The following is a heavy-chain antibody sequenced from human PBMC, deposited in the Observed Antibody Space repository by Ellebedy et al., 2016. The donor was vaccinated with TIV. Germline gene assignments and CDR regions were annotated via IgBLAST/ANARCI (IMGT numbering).Heavy chain of an antibody. D-gene: IGHD3-10*01. CDR2: IAHDGSIK. V-gene: IGHV3-30*18. Sequence: GESLKISCAASEFTFSNYGMHWVRQAPGEGLEWVAVIAHDGSIKYYADSVKGRFTVSRDTSKNTLYLQMNSLRAEDTAIYYCAKDSGKYGWNSEYWGQGTQVTVSS. J-gene: IGHJ4*02. CDR3: AKDSGKYGWNSEY. CDR1: EFTFSNYG.